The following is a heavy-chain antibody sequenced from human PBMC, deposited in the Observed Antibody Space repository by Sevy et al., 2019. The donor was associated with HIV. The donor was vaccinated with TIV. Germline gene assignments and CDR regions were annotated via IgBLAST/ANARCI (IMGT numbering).Heavy chain of an antibody. V-gene: IGHV3-21*04. CDR3: ARDFTIFGVVSGIDY. CDR1: GFTFRTYS. D-gene: IGHD3-3*01. Sequence: GGSLRLSCAASGFTFRTYSMHWVRQAPGRGLEWLSSISDDSRYIYYSDSVKGRFTISRANTKNLLYLQINNLRVEDTAIYYCARDFTIFGVVSGIDYWGQRNLVTVSS. J-gene: IGHJ4*02. CDR2: ISDDSRYI.